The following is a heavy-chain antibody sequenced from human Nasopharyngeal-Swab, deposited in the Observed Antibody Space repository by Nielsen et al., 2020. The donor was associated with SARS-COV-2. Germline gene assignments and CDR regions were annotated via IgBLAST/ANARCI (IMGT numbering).Heavy chain of an antibody. CDR2: ISSSSSTI. J-gene: IGHJ6*02. D-gene: IGHD3-9*01. V-gene: IGHV3-48*04. Sequence: GESLKISCAASGFTFSSYSMNWVRQAPGKGLEWVSYISSSSSTIYYADSVKGRFTISRDNAKNSLYLQMNSLRAEDTAVYYCARDSKRYYDILTGYYTYYYYGMDVWGQGTTVTVSS. CDR1: GFTFSSYS. CDR3: ARDSKRYYDILTGYYTYYYYGMDV.